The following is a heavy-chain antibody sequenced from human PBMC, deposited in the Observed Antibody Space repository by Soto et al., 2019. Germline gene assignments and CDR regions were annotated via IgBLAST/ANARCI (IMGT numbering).Heavy chain of an antibody. V-gene: IGHV4-30-4*01. CDR1: GGSISSGDYY. CDR2: IYYSGST. CDR3: ARASYYDFWSGYYEGWFDP. D-gene: IGHD3-3*01. Sequence: QVQLQESGPGLVKPSQTLSLTCTVSGGSISSGDYYWRWIRQPPGEGLEWIGYIYYSGSTYYNPSLKSRVTISVDTSKNQFSLKLSSVTAADTAVYYCARASYYDFWSGYYEGWFDPWGQGTLVTVSS. J-gene: IGHJ5*02.